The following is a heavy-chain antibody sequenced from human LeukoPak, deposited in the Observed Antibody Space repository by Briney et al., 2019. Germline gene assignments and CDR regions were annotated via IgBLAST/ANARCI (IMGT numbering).Heavy chain of an antibody. Sequence: SETLSLTCRVSGASVSNYYWSWIRQSPGKGLEWIGFFHYSGSTNYNPSLNSRVTTSIDTSMNQLSLTLVSVTAADTAVYYCARHPTRGYYDSSGYYYYWYFDLWGRGTLVTVSS. CDR2: FHYSGST. CDR1: GASVSNYY. V-gene: IGHV4-59*08. CDR3: ARHPTRGYYDSSGYYYYWYFDL. D-gene: IGHD3-22*01. J-gene: IGHJ2*01.